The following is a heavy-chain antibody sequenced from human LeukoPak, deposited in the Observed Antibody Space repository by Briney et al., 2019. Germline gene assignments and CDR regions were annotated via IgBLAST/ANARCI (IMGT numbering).Heavy chain of an antibody. CDR2: ISSGAGTT. CDR1: GFTFSSYA. V-gene: IGHV3-23*01. J-gene: IGHJ5*02. CDR3: AKDLEQSYSGWSTSYDA. D-gene: IGHD6-19*01. Sequence: PGESLRLSCAASGFTFSSYAMSWVRQVPGKRLEWVSAISSGAGTTGYADSVKGRFTISRVNSKSTIYLQMNSLRAEDTAIYYCAKDLEQSYSGWSTSYDAWGQGTLVTVSS.